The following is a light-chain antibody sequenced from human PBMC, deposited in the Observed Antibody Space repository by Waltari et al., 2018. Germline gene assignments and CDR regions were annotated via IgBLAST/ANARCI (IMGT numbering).Light chain of an antibody. Sequence: DIQITQSPSSLSASVGDRVSIPCRASQDIGNYLAWYQQKPGKVPKLLIYAASILQSGVPSRFSGSGSGTDFTLTISSLQPEDVATYYCQKYVSAPPTFGQGTKVEIK. CDR3: QKYVSAPPT. V-gene: IGKV1-27*01. CDR1: QDIGNY. J-gene: IGKJ1*01. CDR2: AAS.